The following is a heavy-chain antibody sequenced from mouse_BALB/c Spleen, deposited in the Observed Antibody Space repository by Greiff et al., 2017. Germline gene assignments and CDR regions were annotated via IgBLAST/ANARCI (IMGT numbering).Heavy chain of an antibody. J-gene: IGHJ2*01. Sequence: LVESGPELVKPGASVKMSCKASGYTFTSYVMHWVKQKPGQGLEWIGYINPYNDGTKYNEKFKGKATLTSDKSSSTAYMELSSLTSEDSAVYYCAMANYGSSFDYWGQGTTLTVSS. CDR3: AMANYGSSFDY. CDR1: GYTFTSYV. CDR2: INPYNDGT. D-gene: IGHD1-1*01. V-gene: IGHV1-14*01.